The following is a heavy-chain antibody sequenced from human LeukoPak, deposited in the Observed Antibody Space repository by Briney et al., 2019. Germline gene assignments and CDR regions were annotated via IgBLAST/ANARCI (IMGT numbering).Heavy chain of an antibody. J-gene: IGHJ6*03. CDR3: ARTHIVVVPVSVMASCYYMDV. V-gene: IGHV3-23*01. Sequence: PGGSLRLSCAASGFTFSSYAMSWVRQAPGKGLEWVSAISGSGGSTYYADSVKGRFTISRDNSKNTLYLQMNSLRAEDTAVYYCARTHIVVVPVSVMASCYYMDVWGKGTTVTVSS. D-gene: IGHD2-2*01. CDR2: ISGSGGST. CDR1: GFTFSSYA.